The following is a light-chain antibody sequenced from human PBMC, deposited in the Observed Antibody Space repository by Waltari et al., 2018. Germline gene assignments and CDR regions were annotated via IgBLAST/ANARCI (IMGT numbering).Light chain of an antibody. CDR2: YSR. V-gene: IGLV1-47*02. J-gene: IGLJ3*02. Sequence: QSVITQPPSASGAPGQSVPISCYGTSSNIGANYVYWDQQFPGTDPKLLIYYSRQRPSGVPDRFAGSKSGTSASLASTGLRSEDEADYYCSTWDDSLTNRVFGGGTRLTVL. CDR3: STWDDSLTNRV. CDR1: SSNIGANY.